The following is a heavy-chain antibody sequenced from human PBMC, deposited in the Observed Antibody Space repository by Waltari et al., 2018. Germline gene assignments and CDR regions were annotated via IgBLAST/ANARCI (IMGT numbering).Heavy chain of an antibody. CDR3: TRSIDF. J-gene: IGHJ4*02. V-gene: IGHV3-74*03. CDR1: GFTFSSYW. D-gene: IGHD6-6*01. Sequence: EVHLVESGGGVVQPGGSLRLSCAASGFTFSSYWMYWVRQAAGKGMMGVSRGNGDGSTTEDADSVKGRFSISRDNAKNTVYLQMNSLRVDDTAVYYCTRSIDFGGQGTLVTVSS. CDR2: GNGDGSTT.